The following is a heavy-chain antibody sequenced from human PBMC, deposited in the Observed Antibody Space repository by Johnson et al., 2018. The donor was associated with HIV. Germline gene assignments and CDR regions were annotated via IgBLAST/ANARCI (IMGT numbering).Heavy chain of an antibody. CDR2: IRYDGSNK. V-gene: IGHV3-30*02. Sequence: QVQLVESGGGVVQPGGSLRLSCAASGFTFSSYAMPWVRQAPGKGLEWVAFIRYDGSNKYYADSVKGRFTISRDNSKNTLYLQMNSLRAEDTAVYYCAKDHPVVAERTGAFDIWGQGTMVTVSS. CDR3: AKDHPVVAERTGAFDI. J-gene: IGHJ3*02. CDR1: GFTFSSYA. D-gene: IGHD2-15*01.